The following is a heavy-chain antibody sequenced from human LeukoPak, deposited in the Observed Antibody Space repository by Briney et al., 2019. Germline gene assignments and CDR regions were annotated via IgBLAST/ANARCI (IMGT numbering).Heavy chain of an antibody. CDR2: INPNSGGT. D-gene: IGHD3-10*01. Sequence: ASVKVSCKASGNXFTGYYIHWVRQAPGQGREWMGWINPNSGGTNYAQKFQGRVTMTRDTSINTAYMELSRPKSDDTAVYYCARGGVIMIQDAWFDPWGQGTLVTVSS. CDR1: GNXFTGYY. CDR3: ARGGVIMIQDAWFDP. V-gene: IGHV1-2*02. J-gene: IGHJ5*02.